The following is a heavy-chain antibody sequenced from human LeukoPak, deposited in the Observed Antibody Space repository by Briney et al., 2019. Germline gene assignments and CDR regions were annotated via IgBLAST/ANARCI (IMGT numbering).Heavy chain of an antibody. V-gene: IGHV4-39*07. CDR3: ARGPPDCSSTRCYAFDAFDI. J-gene: IGHJ3*02. Sequence: SETLSLTCTVSGGSISSSSYYGGWIRQPQGRGLEWIGSMYTSGSTYYNPSLKSRVTISVDTSKNQFSLKLSSVTAADTAVYYCARGPPDCSSTRCYAFDAFDIWGQGTMVTVSS. CDR1: GGSISSSSYY. D-gene: IGHD2-2*01. CDR2: MYTSGST.